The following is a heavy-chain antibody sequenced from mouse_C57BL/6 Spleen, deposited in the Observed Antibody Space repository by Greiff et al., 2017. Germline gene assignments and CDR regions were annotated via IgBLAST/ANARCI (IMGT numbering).Heavy chain of an antibody. Sequence: QLQQSGPELVKPGASVKISCKASGYSFTDYNMNWVKQSNGKSLEWIGVINPNYGTTSYNQKFKGKATLTVDQSSSTAYMQLNSLTSEDSAVYYCARGIYYGYDAGYWYFDVWGTGTTVTVSS. CDR3: ARGIYYGYDAGYWYFDV. J-gene: IGHJ1*03. V-gene: IGHV1-39*01. CDR1: GYSFTDYN. D-gene: IGHD2-2*01. CDR2: INPNYGTT.